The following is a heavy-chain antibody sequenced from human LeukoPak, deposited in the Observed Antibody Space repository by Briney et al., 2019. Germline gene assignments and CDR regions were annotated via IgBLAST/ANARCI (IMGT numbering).Heavy chain of an antibody. D-gene: IGHD3-3*01. CDR3: ARRNQYYDFWSGYFSYVDY. V-gene: IGHV4-39*01. J-gene: IGHJ4*02. Sequence: PSETLSLTCTVSGGSISSSSYYWGWIRQPPGKGLEWIGSIYYSGSTYYNPSLKSRVTISVDTSKNQFSLKLSSVTAADTAVYYCARRNQYYDFWSGYFSYVDYWGQGTLVTVSS. CDR2: IYYSGST. CDR1: GGSISSSSYY.